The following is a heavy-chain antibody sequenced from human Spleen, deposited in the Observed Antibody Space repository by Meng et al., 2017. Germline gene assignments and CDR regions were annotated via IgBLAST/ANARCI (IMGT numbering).Heavy chain of an antibody. CDR2: RSDRGNT. Sequence: GSLRPSCAVSGDPISTSSWWSWVRQSPGKGLEWIGERSDRGNTNYNASLKSRVSISIDRSKNQFSLKLNSVTAADTAVYYCARRTTFGIGSRFDPWGQGTLVTVSS. V-gene: IGHV4-4*02. J-gene: IGHJ5*02. D-gene: IGHD1-26*01. CDR3: ARRTTFGIGSRFDP. CDR1: GDPISTSSW.